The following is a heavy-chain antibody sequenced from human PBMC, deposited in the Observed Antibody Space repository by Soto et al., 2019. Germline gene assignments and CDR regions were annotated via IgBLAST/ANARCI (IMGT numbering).Heavy chain of an antibody. CDR2: IYYSGST. Sequence: QLQLQESGPGLVKPSETLSLTCTVSGGSISSSSYYWGWIRQPPGKGLEWIGSIYYSGSTYYNPSLKSRVTISVDTSKNQFSLKLSSVTAADTAVYYCARLRLRCGTSPRYFDYWGQGTLVTVSS. J-gene: IGHJ4*02. V-gene: IGHV4-39*01. CDR3: ARLRLRCGTSPRYFDY. D-gene: IGHD2-2*01. CDR1: GGSISSSSYY.